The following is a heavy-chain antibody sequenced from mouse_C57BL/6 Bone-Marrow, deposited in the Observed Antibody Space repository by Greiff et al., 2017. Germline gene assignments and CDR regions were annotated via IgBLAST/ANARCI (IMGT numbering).Heavy chain of an antibody. V-gene: IGHV1-52*01. CDR3: AFGNYGGILDY. D-gene: IGHD2-1*01. CDR1: GYTFTSYW. J-gene: IGHJ2*01. Sequence: QVQLQQPGAELVRPGSSVKLSCKASGYTFTSYWMHWVKQRPIQGLEWIGNIDPSDSETHYNQKFKDKATLTVDKSSSTAYMQLSSLTSEDSAVYYCAFGNYGGILDYGGQGTTLTVAS. CDR2: IDPSDSET.